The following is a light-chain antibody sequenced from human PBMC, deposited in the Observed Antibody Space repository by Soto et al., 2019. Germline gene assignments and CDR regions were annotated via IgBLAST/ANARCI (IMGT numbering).Light chain of an antibody. Sequence: QSVVTQPPSASGTPGQRVTISSSGSSSNIGSNTVNWYQHLPGTAPKLLIYADNQRPSGVPDRFSGSKSGTSASLAISGLQPEDEGDYYCAAWDDTLDAYVFGTGTKVTVL. J-gene: IGLJ1*01. CDR3: AAWDDTLDAYV. V-gene: IGLV1-44*01. CDR2: ADN. CDR1: SSNIGSNT.